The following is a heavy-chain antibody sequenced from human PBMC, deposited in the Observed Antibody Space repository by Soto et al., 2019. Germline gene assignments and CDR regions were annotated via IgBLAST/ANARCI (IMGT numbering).Heavy chain of an antibody. D-gene: IGHD2-8*01. V-gene: IGHV2-5*02. J-gene: IGHJ4*02. Sequence: QITLKESGPTLVRPTQTLTLTCAFSGFSLSTSGVGVGWIRQPPGKALEWLAVIYWDDSKHYSPSLRSRLTITKSTSQKPGGPYMTNLDPMEQGTLFLAKKGPEEWALDHWGQGTLVTVSS. CDR1: GFSLSTSGVG. CDR2: IYWDDSK. CDR3: AKKGPEEWALDH.